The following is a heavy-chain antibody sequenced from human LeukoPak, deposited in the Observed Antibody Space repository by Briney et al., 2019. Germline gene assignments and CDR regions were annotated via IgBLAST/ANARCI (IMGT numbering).Heavy chain of an antibody. CDR1: GFTFTNYD. CDR2: MNPNSGNT. CDR3: AREVVATIRPPKGPPITEYYFDY. V-gene: IGHV1-8*01. D-gene: IGHD5-12*01. Sequence: VASVKVSCKASGFTFTNYDINWVRQATGQGLEWMGWMNPNSGNTGYTQKFQGRVAMTRDNSITTAYMELRSLRSDDTAVYYCAREVVATIRPPKGPPITEYYFDYWGQGTLVTVSS. J-gene: IGHJ4*02.